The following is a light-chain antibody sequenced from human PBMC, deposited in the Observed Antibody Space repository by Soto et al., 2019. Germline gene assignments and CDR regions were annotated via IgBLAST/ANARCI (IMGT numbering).Light chain of an antibody. J-gene: IGKJ4*01. CDR3: QQWVT. V-gene: IGKV3-20*01. CDR2: AAS. CDR1: QSISSTF. Sequence: EIALTQSPGTLSLSPGERATLSCRASQSISSTFLTWYQQRPGQAPRLLIYAASSRATGIPDRFSGSGSGTDFTLSISRLEPEDSAVYYCQQWVTFGGGTKVEIK.